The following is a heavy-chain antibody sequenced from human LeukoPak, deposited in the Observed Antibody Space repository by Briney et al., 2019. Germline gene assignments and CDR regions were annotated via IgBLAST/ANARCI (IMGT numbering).Heavy chain of an antibody. V-gene: IGHV3-11*06. D-gene: IGHD6-19*01. J-gene: IGHJ3*02. Sequence: GGSLRLSCAASGFTFSDYYMSWIRQAPGKGLEWVSYISTTSSYTNYADSVKGRFTISRDNAKNSLYLQMNSLRAEDTAVYYCARGKGSGWRPDDAFDIWGQGTMVTVSS. CDR3: ARGKGSGWRPDDAFDI. CDR2: ISTTSSYT. CDR1: GFTFSDYY.